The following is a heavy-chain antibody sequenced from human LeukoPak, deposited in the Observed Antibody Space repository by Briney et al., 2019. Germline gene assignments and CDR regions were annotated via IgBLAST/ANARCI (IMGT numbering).Heavy chain of an antibody. CDR3: VKGDTVTTRPNFDY. V-gene: IGHV3-53*01. Sequence: GGSLRLSCAASGFPVSSNYMSWVRQAPGKGLEWVSVIYSGGRTYYADSVKGRFTISRDNSKNTLFLQMNTLRVEDTAIYYCVKGDTVTTRPNFDYWGQGTLVTVSS. D-gene: IGHD4-17*01. CDR1: GFPVSSNY. J-gene: IGHJ4*02. CDR2: IYSGGRT.